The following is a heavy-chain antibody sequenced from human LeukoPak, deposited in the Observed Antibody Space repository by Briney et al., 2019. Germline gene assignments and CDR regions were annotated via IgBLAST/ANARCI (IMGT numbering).Heavy chain of an antibody. V-gene: IGHV3-23*01. CDR2: VSSRGGST. D-gene: IGHD2-21*02. CDR1: GFTFSSYA. Sequence: PGGSLRLSCVASGFTFSSYAMNWVRQAPGKGLEWVAGVSSRGGSTDYTDSVMGRFTISRDNSKNTVYLQVNSLRVEDTAVYYCAKDLGFDDCQPYDAFDVWGHGTRVSVSS. J-gene: IGHJ3*01. CDR3: AKDLGFDDCQPYDAFDV.